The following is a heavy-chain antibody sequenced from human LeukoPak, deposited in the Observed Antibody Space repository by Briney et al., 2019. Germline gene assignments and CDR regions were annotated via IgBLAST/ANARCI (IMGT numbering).Heavy chain of an antibody. D-gene: IGHD1-26*01. CDR3: AKAPEWEPPSYFDY. CDR2: ISGSGGST. Sequence: GGSLRLSCAASGFTFSSYAMSWVRQAPGKELEWASAISGSGGSTYYADSVKGRFTISRDNSKNTLYLQMNSLRAEDTAVYYCAKAPEWEPPSYFDYWGQGTLVTVSS. V-gene: IGHV3-23*01. CDR1: GFTFSSYA. J-gene: IGHJ4*02.